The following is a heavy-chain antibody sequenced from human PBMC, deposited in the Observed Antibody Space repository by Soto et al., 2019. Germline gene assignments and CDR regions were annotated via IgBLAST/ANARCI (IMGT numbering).Heavy chain of an antibody. J-gene: IGHJ5*02. D-gene: IGHD3-10*01. CDR3: TTDKVLLWFGELPAFDP. Sequence: SVSNAWMNWVRPAPGKGLEWVGRIKSKTDGGTTDYAAPVKGRFTISRDDSKNTLYLQMNSLKTEDTAVYYCTTDKVLLWFGELPAFDPWGQGTLVTVSS. CDR1: SVSNAW. V-gene: IGHV3-15*07. CDR2: IKSKTDGGTT.